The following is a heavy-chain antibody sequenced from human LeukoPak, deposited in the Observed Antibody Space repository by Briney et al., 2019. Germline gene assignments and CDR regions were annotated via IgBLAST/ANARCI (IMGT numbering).Heavy chain of an antibody. J-gene: IGHJ4*02. CDR2: IKTDGSTT. V-gene: IGHV3-74*01. D-gene: IGHD2-2*01. CDR1: GLTFNSSW. Sequence: GGSLRLSCAVSGLTFNSSWMHWARKAPGKGLVWVSHIKTDGSTTAYADSVKGRFTISRDNAKNTLYLQMNSLRAEDTGVYYCARGNQQLPRSTPDYWGQGTLVTVSS. CDR3: ARGNQQLPRSTPDY.